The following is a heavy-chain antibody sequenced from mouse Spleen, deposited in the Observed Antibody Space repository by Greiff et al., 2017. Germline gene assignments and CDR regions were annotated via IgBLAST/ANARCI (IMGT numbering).Heavy chain of an antibody. D-gene: IGHD3-3*01. V-gene: IGHV1-72*01. J-gene: IGHJ1*01. CDR2: IDPNSGGT. CDR1: GYTFTSYW. CDR3: AREGPRSYWYFDV. Sequence: QVQLKESDAELVKPGASVKLSCKASGYTFTSYWMHWVKQRPGRGLEWIGRIDPNSGGTKYNEKFKSKATLTVDKPSSTAYMQLSSLTSEDSAVYYCAREGPRSYWYFDVWGAGTTVTVSS.